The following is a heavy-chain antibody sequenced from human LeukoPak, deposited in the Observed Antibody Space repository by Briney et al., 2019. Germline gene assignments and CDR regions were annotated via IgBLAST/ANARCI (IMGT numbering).Heavy chain of an antibody. CDR3: ARYLAGGEGYYFDY. CDR1: GGSISSYY. D-gene: IGHD2-8*02. V-gene: IGHV4-59*08. CDR2: IYYSGST. J-gene: IGHJ4*02. Sequence: TLSLTCTVSGGSISSYYWSWIRQPPGKGLEWIGYIYYSGSTNYNPSLKSRVTISVDTSKNQFSLKLSSVTAADTAVYYCARYLAGGEGYYFDYWGQGTLVTVSS.